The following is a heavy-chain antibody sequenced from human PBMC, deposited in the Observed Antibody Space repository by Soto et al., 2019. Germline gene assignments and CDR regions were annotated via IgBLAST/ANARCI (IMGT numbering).Heavy chain of an antibody. V-gene: IGHV4-30-4*02. CDR2: IYYSGST. D-gene: IGHD3-10*02. CDR3: AKSRIQLWSGSLDGMDV. CDR1: GGSISSGDYY. J-gene: IGHJ6*02. Sequence: PSETLSLTCTVSGGSISSGDYYWSWIRQPPGKGLEWIGYIYYSGSTYYNPSLKSRVTISVDTSKNQFSLKLSSVTAADTAVYYCAKSRIQLWSGSLDGMDVWGQGTTVTVSS.